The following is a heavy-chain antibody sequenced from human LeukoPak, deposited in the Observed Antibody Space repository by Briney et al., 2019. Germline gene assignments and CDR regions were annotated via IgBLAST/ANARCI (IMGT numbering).Heavy chain of an antibody. CDR2: IVPTANIE. CDR1: GGTFNSYA. V-gene: IGHV1-69*04. Sequence: ASVKVSCKASGGTFNSYAISWVRQAPGQGLEWMGRIVPTANIEHYEQRFQGRVSITADRSTNTAYMELSSLRSEDTAVYYCARDPGEQQLVNWFDPWGQGTLVTVSS. CDR3: ARDPGEQQLVNWFDP. J-gene: IGHJ5*02. D-gene: IGHD6-13*01.